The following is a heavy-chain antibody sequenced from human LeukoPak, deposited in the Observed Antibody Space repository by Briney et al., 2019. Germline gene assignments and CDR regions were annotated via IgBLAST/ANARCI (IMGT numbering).Heavy chain of an antibody. CDR2: MNPNSGNT. CDR1: GGTFSSYA. CDR3: ARGEVGLYYDFWSGYYPLYYYYGMDV. J-gene: IGHJ6*02. V-gene: IGHV1-8*02. Sequence: ASVKVSCKASGGTFSSYAISWVRQATGQGLEWMGWMNPNSGNTGYAQKFQGRVTMTRNTSISTAYMELSSLRSEDTAVYYCARGEVGLYYDFWSGYYPLYYYYGMDVWGQGTTVTVSS. D-gene: IGHD3-3*01.